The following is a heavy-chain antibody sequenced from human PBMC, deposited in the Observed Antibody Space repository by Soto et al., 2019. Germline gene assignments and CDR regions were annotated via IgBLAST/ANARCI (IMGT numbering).Heavy chain of an antibody. D-gene: IGHD3-9*01. CDR2: MNPNSGNT. CDR3: ARGSIWDVLRYFDWLSHTVGWFDP. J-gene: IGHJ5*02. Sequence: GASVKVSCKASGYTFTSYDINWVRQATGQGLEWMGWMNPNSGNTGYAQKFQGRVTMTRNTSISTAYMELSSLRSEDTAVYYCARGSIWDVLRYFDWLSHTVGWFDPWAREPWSPSP. CDR1: GYTFTSYD. V-gene: IGHV1-8*01.